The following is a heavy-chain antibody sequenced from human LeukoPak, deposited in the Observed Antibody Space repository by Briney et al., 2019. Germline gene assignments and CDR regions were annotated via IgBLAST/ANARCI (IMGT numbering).Heavy chain of an antibody. CDR3: AREVVVVPDYYYYGMDV. V-gene: IGHV3-11*01. Sequence: GGSLRLSCAASGFTFSDYYMTWIRQAPGKGLEYVSHISRSGSSSYYGDSVKGRFSISRDNAKNSLYLQMNSLRVEDTAVYYCAREVVVVPDYYYYGMDVWGQGTTVTASS. CDR1: GFTFSDYY. D-gene: IGHD2-2*01. CDR2: ISRSGSSS. J-gene: IGHJ6*02.